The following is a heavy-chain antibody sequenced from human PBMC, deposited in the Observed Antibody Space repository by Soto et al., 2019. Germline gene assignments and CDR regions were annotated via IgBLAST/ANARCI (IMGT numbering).Heavy chain of an antibody. CDR1: GGSISSGGYY. D-gene: IGHD6-19*01. CDR3: ARVWGSSGWYDY. Sequence: QVQLQESGPGLVKPSQTLSLTCTVSGGSISSGGYYWSWIRQHPGKGLEWIGYIYYSGSTYYNPSLKSRGTLSVDTSKNQFSPKLSSVTAADTAVYYCARVWGSSGWYDYWGQGTLVTVSS. V-gene: IGHV4-31*03. J-gene: IGHJ4*02. CDR2: IYYSGST.